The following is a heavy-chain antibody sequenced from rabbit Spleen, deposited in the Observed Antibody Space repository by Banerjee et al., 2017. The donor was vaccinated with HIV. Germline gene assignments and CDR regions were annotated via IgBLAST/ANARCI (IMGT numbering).Heavy chain of an antibody. Sequence: QEQLVESGGGLVQPEGSLTLTCKASGFSFSDRDVMCWVRQAPGKGLEWIACINAATGNPVYATWARGRFTISRTSSTTVTLRMPSLTAADRATYFCARDLVGVIGWNFYLWGPGTLVTVS. CDR2: INAATGNP. CDR1: GFSFSDRDV. D-gene: IGHD1-1*01. CDR3: ARDLVGVIGWNFYL. V-gene: IGHV1S45*01. J-gene: IGHJ4*01.